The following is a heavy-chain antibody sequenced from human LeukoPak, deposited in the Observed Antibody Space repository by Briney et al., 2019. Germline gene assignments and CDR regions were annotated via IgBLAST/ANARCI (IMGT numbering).Heavy chain of an antibody. CDR3: ASVGATKYFDY. J-gene: IGHJ4*02. Sequence: SETLSLTCTVSGYSISSGYYWGWIQQPPGKGLEWIGSIYHSGSTYYNPSLKSRVTISVDTSKNQFSLKLSSVTAADTAVYYCASVGATKYFDYWGQGTLVTVSS. CDR2: IYHSGST. V-gene: IGHV4-38-2*02. D-gene: IGHD1-26*01. CDR1: GYSISSGYY.